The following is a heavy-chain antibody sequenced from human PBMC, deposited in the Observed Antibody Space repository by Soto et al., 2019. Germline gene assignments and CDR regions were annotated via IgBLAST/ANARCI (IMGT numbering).Heavy chain of an antibody. V-gene: IGHV3-74*01. Sequence: GSLRLSCAASGFTFSSYWMHWVRQAPGKGLVWVSRINSDGSSTSYADSVKGRFTISRDNAKNTLYLQMNSLRAEDTAVYYCASIFGYDFWSGYYYPGGGMDVWGQGTTVTVS. CDR3: ASIFGYDFWSGYYYPGGGMDV. D-gene: IGHD3-3*01. CDR2: INSDGSST. J-gene: IGHJ6*02. CDR1: GFTFSSYW.